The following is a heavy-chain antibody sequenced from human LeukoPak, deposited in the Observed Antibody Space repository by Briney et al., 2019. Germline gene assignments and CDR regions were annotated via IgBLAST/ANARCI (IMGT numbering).Heavy chain of an antibody. D-gene: IGHD2-2*01. J-gene: IGHJ4*02. Sequence: PSETLSLTCTVSGDSISNYYWSWIRQPPGKGLEWIGYIYHSGSTYYNPSLKSRVTISVDRSKNQFSLKLSSVTAADTAVYYCARENQLLPARYFDYWGQGTLVTVSS. V-gene: IGHV4-59*12. CDR2: IYHSGST. CDR3: ARENQLLPARYFDY. CDR1: GDSISNYY.